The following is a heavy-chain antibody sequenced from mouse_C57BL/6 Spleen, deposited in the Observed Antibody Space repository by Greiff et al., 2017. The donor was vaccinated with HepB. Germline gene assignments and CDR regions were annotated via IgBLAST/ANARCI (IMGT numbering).Heavy chain of an antibody. CDR2: IYPGSGNT. D-gene: IGHD1-1*01. CDR3: ATYYGSSYGFAY. Sequence: VKLMESGAELVRPGASVKLSCKASGYTFTDYYINWVKQRPGQGLEWIARIYPGSGNTYYNEKFKGKATLTAEKSSSTAYMQLSSLTSEDSAVYFCATYYGSSYGFAYWGQGTLVTVSA. CDR1: GYTFTDYY. V-gene: IGHV1-76*01. J-gene: IGHJ3*01.